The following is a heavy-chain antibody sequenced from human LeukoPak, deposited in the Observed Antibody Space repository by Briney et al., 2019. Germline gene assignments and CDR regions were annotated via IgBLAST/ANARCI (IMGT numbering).Heavy chain of an antibody. V-gene: IGHV4-39*01. D-gene: IGHD4-11*01. J-gene: IGHJ4*02. CDR3: ARHWKGDYGNYERPLDC. Sequence: PSETLSLTCTVSGGSITSGTYYWGWIRQPPGKGLEWIGSIFDSGSTYYNRSLKSRVTIDIDTPNNQFSLRLSSVAAADAAVYYCARHWKGDYGNYERPLDCWGQGILVTVSS. CDR2: IFDSGST. CDR1: GGSITSGTYY.